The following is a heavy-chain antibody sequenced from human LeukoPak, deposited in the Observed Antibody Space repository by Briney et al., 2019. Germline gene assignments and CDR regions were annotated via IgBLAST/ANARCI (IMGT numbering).Heavy chain of an antibody. V-gene: IGHV3-74*01. Sequence: GGSLRLSCAASGFTFSSCWMHWVRQAPGKGLVWVSRINSDGSSTSYADSVKGRFTISRDNAKNTLYLQMNSLRAEDTAVYYCARDREQQLVPYPSFDYWGQGTLVTVSS. CDR3: ARDREQQLVPYPSFDY. CDR1: GFTFSSCW. CDR2: INSDGSST. D-gene: IGHD6-13*01. J-gene: IGHJ4*02.